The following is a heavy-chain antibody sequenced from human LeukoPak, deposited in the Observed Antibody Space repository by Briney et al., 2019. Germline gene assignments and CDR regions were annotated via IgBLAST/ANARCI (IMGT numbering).Heavy chain of an antibody. V-gene: IGHV3-53*01. CDR1: GFTVSSNY. D-gene: IGHD5-24*01. CDR2: IYSGGST. J-gene: IGHJ3*02. Sequence: GGSLRLSCAASGFTVSSNYMSWVRQAPGKGLEWVSVIYSGGSTYYADSVKGRFTISRDNSKNTLYLQMNSLRAEDTAMYYCARERRDGYKDSAFDIWGQGTMVTVSS. CDR3: ARERRDGYKDSAFDI.